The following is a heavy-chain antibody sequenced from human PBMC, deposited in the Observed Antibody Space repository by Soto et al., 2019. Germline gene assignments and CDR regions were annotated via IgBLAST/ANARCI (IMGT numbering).Heavy chain of an antibody. J-gene: IGHJ5*02. D-gene: IGHD2-15*01. Sequence: QVQLVQSGAEVKKPGASVKVSCKASGYTFTTHGISWVRQAPGQGLEWMGWVGGDNGHTNDAQSHQGRVTMTTDTSTNTAYMELRSLRSDDTAVYYCARDLGYCRSGTCYREWFDPWGQGTLVTVSS. CDR2: VGGDNGHT. CDR3: ARDLGYCRSGTCYREWFDP. CDR1: GYTFTTHG. V-gene: IGHV1-18*01.